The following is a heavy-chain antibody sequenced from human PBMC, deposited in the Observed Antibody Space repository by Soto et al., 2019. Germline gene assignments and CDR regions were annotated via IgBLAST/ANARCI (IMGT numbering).Heavy chain of an antibody. J-gene: IGHJ6*02. CDR3: ARDALGLDV. CDR1: GFAVSATY. CDR2: LTANGNT. V-gene: IGHV3-53*01. Sequence: GGSLRLSCVVSGFAVSATYMSWVRQAPGQGLEWVSVLTANGNTIYADAVKGRFTVSRDISKNTVYLQLNSVTVEDTGLYYCARDALGLDVWGQRTTVTVSS.